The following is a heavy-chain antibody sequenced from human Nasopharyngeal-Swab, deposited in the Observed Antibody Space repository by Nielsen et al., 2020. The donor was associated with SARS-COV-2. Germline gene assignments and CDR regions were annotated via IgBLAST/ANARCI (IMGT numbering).Heavy chain of an antibody. Sequence: GESLKISCVAPGVIFSKYWMHWVRQAPGKGPVWVSRVNEDGSRTDYADSVKGRFTISRDNSKNTLYLQMNSLRADDTAVYYCADPPFSEYWGQGTLVTVSS. V-gene: IGHV3-74*01. CDR1: GVIFSKYW. CDR2: VNEDGSRT. J-gene: IGHJ4*02. CDR3: ADPPFSEY.